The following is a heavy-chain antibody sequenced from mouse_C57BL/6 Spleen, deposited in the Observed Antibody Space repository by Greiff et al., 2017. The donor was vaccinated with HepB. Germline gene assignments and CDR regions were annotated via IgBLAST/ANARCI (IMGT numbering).Heavy chain of an antibody. D-gene: IGHD1-1*01. CDR1: GYTFTDYY. CDR3: ARSSYGSSLDY. Sequence: VQLQQSGPELVKPGASVKISCKASGYTFTDYYMNWVKQSHGKSLEWIGDINPNNGGTSYNQKFKGKATLTVDKSSSKAYLELRSLTSEDSAVYYCARSSYGSSLDYWGQGTTLTVSS. V-gene: IGHV1-26*01. CDR2: INPNNGGT. J-gene: IGHJ2*01.